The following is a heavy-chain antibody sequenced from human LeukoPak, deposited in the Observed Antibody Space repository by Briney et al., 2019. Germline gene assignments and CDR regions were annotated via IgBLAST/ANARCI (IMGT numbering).Heavy chain of an antibody. J-gene: IGHJ6*03. CDR1: GGSISSYY. D-gene: IGHD2-2*01. Sequence: SETLSLTCTVSGGSISSYYWSWIRQPVGKGLEWIGRIYTSGSTNYNPSLKSRVTMSVDTSKNQFSLKLSSVTAADTAVYYCARGIYCSSTSCYYYYYYMDVWGKGTTVTVSS. V-gene: IGHV4-4*07. CDR2: IYTSGST. CDR3: ARGIYCSSTSCYYYYYYMDV.